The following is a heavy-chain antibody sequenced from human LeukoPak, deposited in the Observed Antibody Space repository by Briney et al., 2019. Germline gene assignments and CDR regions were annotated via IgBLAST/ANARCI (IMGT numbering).Heavy chain of an antibody. CDR1: GFTFSSYA. Sequence: PGGSLRLSCAASGFTFSSYAMSWVRQAPGKGLEWVSVISNNGGSTYYADSVKGRFTISRDNSKNTLYLQVNSLRAEDTAVYYCAKAKSYYSNYDYWGQGTLVTVSS. CDR3: AKAKSYYSNYDY. D-gene: IGHD4-11*01. CDR2: ISNNGGST. V-gene: IGHV3-23*01. J-gene: IGHJ4*02.